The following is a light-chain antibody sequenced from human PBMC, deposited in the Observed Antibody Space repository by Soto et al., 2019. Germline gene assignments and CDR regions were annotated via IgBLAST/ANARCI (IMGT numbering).Light chain of an antibody. V-gene: IGLV4-69*01. J-gene: IGLJ2*01. CDR2: LNSDGSH. CDR1: SGHSSYA. Sequence: QLVLTQSPSASASLGASVKLTCTLSSGHSSYAIAWHQQQPEKGPRYLMKLNSDGSHSKGDGIPDRFSGSSSGAERYLTISSLQSEDEADYYCQTWDSGIHVFGGGTQLTVL. CDR3: QTWDSGIHV.